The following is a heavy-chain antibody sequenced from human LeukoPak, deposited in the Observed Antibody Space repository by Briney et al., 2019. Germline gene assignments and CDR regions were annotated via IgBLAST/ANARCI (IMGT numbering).Heavy chain of an antibody. CDR1: GFTLSSYA. CDR3: ARDISSSSTDY. Sequence: GGSLRLSCAPSGFTLSSYAMHWVRQAPGKGLEWVAVISYDGSNKYYADSVKGRFTISRDNSKNTLYLQMNSLRAEDTAVYYCARDISSSSTDYWGQGTLVTVSS. CDR2: ISYDGSNK. D-gene: IGHD6-6*01. J-gene: IGHJ4*02. V-gene: IGHV3-30-3*01.